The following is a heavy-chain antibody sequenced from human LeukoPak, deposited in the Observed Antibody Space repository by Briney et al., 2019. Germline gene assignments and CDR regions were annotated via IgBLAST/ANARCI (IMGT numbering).Heavy chain of an antibody. CDR1: GGSISSGGYY. D-gene: IGHD6-13*01. Sequence: SETLSLTCTVSGGSISSGGYYWSWIRQPPGKGLEWIGYIYHSGSTNYNPSLKSRVTVSVDTSKNHFSLKLRSVTAADTAMYYCASWTRGYSSSWYVSPYFDYWGQGTLVTVSS. J-gene: IGHJ4*02. CDR2: IYHSGST. CDR3: ASWTRGYSSSWYVSPYFDY. V-gene: IGHV4-30-2*01.